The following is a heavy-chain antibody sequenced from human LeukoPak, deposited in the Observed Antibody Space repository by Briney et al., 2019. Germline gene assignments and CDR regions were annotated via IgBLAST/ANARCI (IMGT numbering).Heavy chain of an antibody. CDR3: ARSYMAAAYYY. J-gene: IGHJ4*02. CDR1: GYTFTSYY. D-gene: IGHD6-13*01. Sequence: GASVKVSCKASGYTFTSYYMHWVRQAPGQGLEWMGIINPSGGSTSYAQKFQGRVTITRDTSASTAYMELSSLRSEDTAVYYCARSYMAAAYYYWGQGTLVTVSS. CDR2: INPSGGST. V-gene: IGHV1-46*01.